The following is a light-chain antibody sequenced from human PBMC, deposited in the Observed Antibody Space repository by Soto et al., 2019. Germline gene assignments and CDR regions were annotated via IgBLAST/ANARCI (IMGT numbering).Light chain of an antibody. Sequence: LITQSPATLSVSPGDRTNFSCRASQNIRDNLAWYQHKAGRTPRLLIYGASTRAPGIPARFSGAGSGTQFSLTISNLQSEDFATYYCQQYNNFPLILGGGTKVDIK. CDR1: QNIRDN. V-gene: IGKV3-15*01. CDR3: QQYNNFPLI. CDR2: GAS. J-gene: IGKJ4*01.